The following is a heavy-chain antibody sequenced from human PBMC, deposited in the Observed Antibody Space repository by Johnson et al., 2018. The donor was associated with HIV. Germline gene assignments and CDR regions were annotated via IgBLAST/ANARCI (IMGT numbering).Heavy chain of an antibody. CDR1: GFTFSSYG. CDR2: IWYDGSNK. J-gene: IGHJ3*02. Sequence: VQLVESGGGVVQPGRSLRLSCTASGFTFSSYGLHWVRQAPGKGLEWVAVIWYDGSNKYYADSVKGRFTISRDNSKNTLYLQMNSLRAEDTAVYYCARERAVTTKGYDEDAFDIWGQGTMVTVSS. CDR3: ARERAVTTKGYDEDAFDI. V-gene: IGHV3-33*01. D-gene: IGHD4-17*01.